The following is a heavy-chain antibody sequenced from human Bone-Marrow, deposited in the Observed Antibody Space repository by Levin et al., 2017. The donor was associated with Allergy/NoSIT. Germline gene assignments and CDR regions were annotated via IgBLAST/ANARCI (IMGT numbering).Heavy chain of an antibody. CDR1: GGTVNTYS. J-gene: IGHJ4*02. Sequence: EASVKVSCKTSGGTVNTYSFNWVRQAPGQGLEWMGGIIPIFHTPKYAQKFQGRVTITADESTSTVYMEVRSLRSEDTAVYYCARDGGYSGYDGGSYFDYWGQGTLVTVAS. CDR2: IIPIFHTP. D-gene: IGHD5-12*01. CDR3: ARDGGYSGYDGGSYFDY. V-gene: IGHV1-69*13.